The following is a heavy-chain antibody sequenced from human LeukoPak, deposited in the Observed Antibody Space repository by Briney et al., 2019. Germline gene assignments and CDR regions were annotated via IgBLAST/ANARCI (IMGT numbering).Heavy chain of an antibody. Sequence: GGSLRLSCAASGFTFSSYWMSWVRQAPGKGLEWVANIKQDGSEKYYVDSVKGRFTISRDNAKNSLYLQMNSLRAEDTAVYYCARDDYGGNAGYFDYWGQGTLVTVSS. CDR2: IKQDGSEK. J-gene: IGHJ4*02. CDR3: ARDDYGGNAGYFDY. V-gene: IGHV3-7*01. D-gene: IGHD4-23*01. CDR1: GFTFSSYW.